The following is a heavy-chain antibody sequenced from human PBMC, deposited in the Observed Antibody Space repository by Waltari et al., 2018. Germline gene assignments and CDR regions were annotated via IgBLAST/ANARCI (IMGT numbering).Heavy chain of an antibody. CDR2: IYHSGST. D-gene: IGHD2-2*01. CDR3: ARAVPAAPTNWFDP. CDR1: GYSISSGYY. V-gene: IGHV4-38-2*02. Sequence: QVQLQESGPGLVKPSETLSLTCTVSGYSISSGYYWGWIRQPPGKGLEWIGSIYHSGSTYYNPALKSRVPISVDTSKNQFSLKLSSVTAADTAVYYCARAVPAAPTNWFDPWGQGTLVTVSS. J-gene: IGHJ5*02.